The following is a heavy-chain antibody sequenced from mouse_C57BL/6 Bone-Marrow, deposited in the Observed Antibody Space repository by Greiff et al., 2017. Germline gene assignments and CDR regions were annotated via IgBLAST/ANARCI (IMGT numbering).Heavy chain of an antibody. CDR2: VYPYNGGT. Sequence: VQLQQSGPVLVKPGPSVKISCTASGFTFTDYYMHWVKQSHGKSLEWIGLVYPYNGGTSYHQKFTGTSTLTVDTSSSTAYMELNRLTSEDSAVDYCASDCEGSFAYWGQGNLVTVSA. J-gene: IGHJ3*01. CDR1: GFTFTDYY. CDR3: ASDCEGSFAY. V-gene: IGHV1-36*01.